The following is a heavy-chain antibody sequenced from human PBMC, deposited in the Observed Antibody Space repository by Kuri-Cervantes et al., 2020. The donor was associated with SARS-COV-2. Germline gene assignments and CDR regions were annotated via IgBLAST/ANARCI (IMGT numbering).Heavy chain of an antibody. D-gene: IGHD4-17*01. J-gene: IGHJ4*02. CDR3: ARAHYGDYVAYIY. Sequence: GESLKISCAASGFIFSSHSMNWVRQAPGKGLEWVSSISSSSSYIYYADSVKGRFTISRDNAKNSLDLQMNSLRAEDTAVYYCARAHYGDYVAYIYWGQGTLVTVSS. CDR1: GFIFSSHS. V-gene: IGHV3-21*01. CDR2: ISSSSSYI.